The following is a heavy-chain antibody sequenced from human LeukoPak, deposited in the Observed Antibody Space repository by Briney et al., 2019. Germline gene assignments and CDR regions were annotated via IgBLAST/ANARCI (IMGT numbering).Heavy chain of an antibody. V-gene: IGHV4-39*07. CDR1: GGSINTPNYY. D-gene: IGHD6-6*01. CDR2: IFYSGGT. CDR3: ARGGRYSSSPRWRATWFDP. Sequence: SETLSLTCTVSGGSINTPNYYWGWIRQTPGKGLEWIGNIFYSGGTYYSPSLTSRVTISLDTSRNQFSLKLNSVTAADTAVYYCARGGRYSSSPRWRATWFDPWGQGTLVTVSS. J-gene: IGHJ5*02.